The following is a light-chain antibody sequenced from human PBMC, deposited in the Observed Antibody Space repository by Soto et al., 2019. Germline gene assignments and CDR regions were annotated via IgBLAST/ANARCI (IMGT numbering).Light chain of an antibody. CDR3: QQYASLPIT. CDR1: QDINNY. J-gene: IGKJ5*01. V-gene: IGKV1-33*01. Sequence: DIRMTQSPSSLSASVGDRVSITCQAGQDINNYLNWYQQKPGKAPKLLIYDVSNLDTGVPSRFTGSGSGTDFTFTITSLQSDDVATYYCQQYASLPITFGNGTRLEIK. CDR2: DVS.